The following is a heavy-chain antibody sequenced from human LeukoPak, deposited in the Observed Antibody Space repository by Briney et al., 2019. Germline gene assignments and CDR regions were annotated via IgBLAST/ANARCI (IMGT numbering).Heavy chain of an antibody. D-gene: IGHD6-6*01. CDR1: GYSFTSYW. V-gene: IGHV5-51*01. CDR3: ARQGPDSSSSYYFDY. CDR2: IYPGDSDT. Sequence: GEFLKISCKGSGYSFTSYWIGWVRQMPGKGLEWMGIIYPGDSDTRYSPSFQGQVTISADKSISTAYLQWSSLKASDTAMYYCARQGPDSSSSYYFDYWGQGTLVTVSS. J-gene: IGHJ4*02.